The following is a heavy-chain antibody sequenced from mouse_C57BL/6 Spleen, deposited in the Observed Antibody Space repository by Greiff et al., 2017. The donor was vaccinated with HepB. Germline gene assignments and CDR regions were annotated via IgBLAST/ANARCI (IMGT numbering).Heavy chain of an antibody. CDR3: AREGTAQAPFAY. J-gene: IGHJ3*01. V-gene: IGHV1-69*01. Sequence: QVQLQQPGAELVMPGASVKLSCKASGYTFTSYWMHWVKQRPGQGLEWIGEIDPSDSYTNYNQKFKGKSTLTVDKSSSTAYMQLSSLTSEDSAVYYCAREGTAQAPFAYWGQVTLVTVSA. CDR1: GYTFTSYW. D-gene: IGHD3-2*02. CDR2: IDPSDSYT.